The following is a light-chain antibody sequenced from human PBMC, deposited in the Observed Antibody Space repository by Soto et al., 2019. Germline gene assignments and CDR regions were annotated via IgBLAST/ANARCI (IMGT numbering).Light chain of an antibody. CDR3: QRYGG. V-gene: IGKV3-20*01. J-gene: IGKJ1*01. CDR1: QSVSSSH. CDR2: SAS. Sequence: EIVLTQSPGTLSLSPGERGTLSCRASQSVSSSHLAWYQQTPGQATRLLIYSASSRATGITDRFSGSGSGTDFTLTIRRLGPEDFAVYYCQRYGGFGQGTKVDI.